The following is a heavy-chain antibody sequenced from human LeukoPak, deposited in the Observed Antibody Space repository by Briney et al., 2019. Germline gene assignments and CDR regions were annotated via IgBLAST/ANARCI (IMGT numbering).Heavy chain of an antibody. Sequence: GGSLRLSCAASGFTFSSYAMHWVRQAPGKGLEWVAVISNDGSVKYSADSVRGRFTISRDNSKNTLYLQTNSLRAEGTAVYFCARDRDYRTSSGTFDYWGQGTLVTVSS. CDR2: ISNDGSVK. CDR1: GFTFSSYA. J-gene: IGHJ4*02. D-gene: IGHD6-6*01. V-gene: IGHV3-30-3*01. CDR3: ARDRDYRTSSGTFDY.